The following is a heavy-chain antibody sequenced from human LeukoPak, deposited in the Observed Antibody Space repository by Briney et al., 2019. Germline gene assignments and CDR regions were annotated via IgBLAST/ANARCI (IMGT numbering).Heavy chain of an antibody. CDR2: CDPEDGET. D-gene: IGHD3-22*01. CDR3: ATGPYDSRGAFDI. V-gene: IGHV1-24*01. J-gene: IGHJ3*02. Sequence: ASVKVSCKVSGYTLTELSMHWVRQAPGKGLEWMGGCDPEDGETIYAQKFQGRVTMTQDTSTDTAYMELSSLRSEDTAVYYCATGPYDSRGAFDIWGQGTMVTVSS. CDR1: GYTLTELS.